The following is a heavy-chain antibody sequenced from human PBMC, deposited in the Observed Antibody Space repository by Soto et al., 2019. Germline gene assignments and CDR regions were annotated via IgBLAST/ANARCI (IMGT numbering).Heavy chain of an antibody. D-gene: IGHD6-19*01. J-gene: IGHJ4*02. Sequence: GGSLRLSCAASGFTFSGSAMHWVRQASGKGLEWVGRIRSKANTYATAYAASVKGRFTISRDDSKNTAYLQMNSLRAEDTAVYYCAKDAGYSSGWPFDYWGQGTLVTVSS. CDR3: AKDAGYSSGWPFDY. CDR2: IRSKANTYAT. CDR1: GFTFSGSA. V-gene: IGHV3-73*01.